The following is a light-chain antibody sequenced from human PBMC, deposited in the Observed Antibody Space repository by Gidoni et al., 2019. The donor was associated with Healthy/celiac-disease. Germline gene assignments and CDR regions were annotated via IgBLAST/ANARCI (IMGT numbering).Light chain of an antibody. CDR1: QSISSY. Sequence: DIQMTQSPSSLSSSVGDTVTITCRASQSISSYLNCYQQKPGTAPKLLFYAASRLQSGVPSRFSGSGSGTDSTLTISIRQPEDFATYYCQHSYSTPRTFGQGTKVEIK. V-gene: IGKV1-39*01. J-gene: IGKJ1*01. CDR3: QHSYSTPRT. CDR2: AAS.